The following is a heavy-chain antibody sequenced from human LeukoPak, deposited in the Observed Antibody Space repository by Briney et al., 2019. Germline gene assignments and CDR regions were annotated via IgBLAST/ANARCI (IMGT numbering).Heavy chain of an antibody. CDR3: APSRGSGSFFDY. V-gene: IGHV3-23*01. J-gene: IGHJ4*02. Sequence: GGSLRLSCTASGFTFSSYTMTWVRQAPGKGLKWVSTITTGDGNTYYADSVKGRFTVSRDDSKNTLYLQMNSLRAEDTAVYYCAPSRGSGSFFDYWGQGTLVTVSS. CDR2: ITTGDGNT. D-gene: IGHD1-26*01. CDR1: GFTFSSYT.